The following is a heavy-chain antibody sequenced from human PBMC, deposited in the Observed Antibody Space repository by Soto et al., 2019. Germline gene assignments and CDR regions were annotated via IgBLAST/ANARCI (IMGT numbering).Heavy chain of an antibody. Sequence: PGGSLRLSCAASGFSFSGSAMHWVRQASGKGLGWVGRIRSKANSYATAYAASVKGRFTISRDDSKNTAYLQMNSLKTEDTAVYYCTRTVSGVPAAPYYYGMDVWGKGTTVTVS. CDR2: IRSKANSYAT. CDR1: GFSFSGSA. V-gene: IGHV3-73*01. J-gene: IGHJ6*04. D-gene: IGHD2-2*01. CDR3: TRTVSGVPAAPYYYGMDV.